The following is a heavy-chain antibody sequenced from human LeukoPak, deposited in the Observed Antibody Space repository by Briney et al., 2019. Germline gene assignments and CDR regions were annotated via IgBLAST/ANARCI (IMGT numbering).Heavy chain of an antibody. D-gene: IGHD6-19*01. Sequence: GGFLRLSCAASGFSFSSNGMHWVRQAPGKGLEWVAVISNDGSNKYYADSVRGRFTISRDNSKNTLYLQMNSLRAEDTAVYYCAKHSSGWYIDYWGQGTLVTVSS. J-gene: IGHJ4*02. CDR3: AKHSSGWYIDY. V-gene: IGHV3-30*18. CDR2: ISNDGSNK. CDR1: GFSFSSNG.